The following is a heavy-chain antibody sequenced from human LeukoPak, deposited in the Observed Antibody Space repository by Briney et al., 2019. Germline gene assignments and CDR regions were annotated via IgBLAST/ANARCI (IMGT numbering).Heavy chain of an antibody. CDR1: GGTFSSYA. Sequence: ASVKVSCKASGGTFSSYAISWVRQAPGQGLEWMGIIDPGYTATTYAQKFQGRLTMTTDTSTSAVYMELNSLRSEDTAVYYCTRDGGNWGDSDYWGQGTLVTVSS. CDR3: TRDGGNWGDSDY. CDR2: IDPGYTAT. J-gene: IGHJ4*02. D-gene: IGHD7-27*01. V-gene: IGHV1-46*01.